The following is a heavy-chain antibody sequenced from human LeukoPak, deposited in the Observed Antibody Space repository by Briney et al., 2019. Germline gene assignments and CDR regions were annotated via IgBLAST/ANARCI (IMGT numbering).Heavy chain of an antibody. V-gene: IGHV1-3*01. D-gene: IGHD3-10*01. Sequence: ASVKVSCKASGHSFTNFAMHWVRQAPGQGLEWMGWINAANGNTRYSQEFQGRVTITGDTSASTAYMELSSLRSEDTAVYYCARMATGKFDYWGQGTLVTVSS. CDR1: GHSFTNFA. J-gene: IGHJ4*02. CDR3: ARMATGKFDY. CDR2: INAANGNT.